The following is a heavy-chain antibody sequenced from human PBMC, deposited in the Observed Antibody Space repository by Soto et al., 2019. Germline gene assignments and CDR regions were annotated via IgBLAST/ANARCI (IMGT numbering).Heavy chain of an antibody. V-gene: IGHV3-23*01. J-gene: IGHJ6*02. CDR1: GFTFSSYA. Sequence: GGSLRLSCAASGFTFSSYAMSWVRQAPGKGLEWVSAISGSGGSTYYADSVKGRFTISRDNSKNTLYLQMNSLRAEDTAVYYCAKDTGYQLLSARRGYYYGMYVWGQGTTVTVSS. CDR3: AKDTGYQLLSARRGYYYGMYV. CDR2: ISGSGGST. D-gene: IGHD2-2*01.